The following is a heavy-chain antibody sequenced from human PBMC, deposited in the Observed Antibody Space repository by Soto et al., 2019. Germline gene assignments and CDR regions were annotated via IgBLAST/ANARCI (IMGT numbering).Heavy chain of an antibody. V-gene: IGHV1-3*05. CDR2: INAGNGNT. J-gene: IGHJ2*01. Sequence: QVQLVQSGAEEKKPGASVKVSCKASGYTFSTYAMHWVRQAPGQRLEWMGWINAGNGNTKYSQKFQGRVTITRDTSASTAYMELSSMRSEDTAVYYCARAPSWWYFDLWGRGTLVTVSS. CDR3: ARAPSWWYFDL. CDR1: GYTFSTYA.